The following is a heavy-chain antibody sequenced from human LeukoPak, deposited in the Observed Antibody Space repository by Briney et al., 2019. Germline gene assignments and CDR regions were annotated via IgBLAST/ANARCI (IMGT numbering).Heavy chain of an antibody. Sequence: GGSLRLSCAASGFTFSSYSMNWVRQAPGKGLEWVSAISGSGGSTYYADSVKGRFTISRDNSKNTLYLQMNSLRAEDTAVYYCAKDCSGGSCYPGWSDPWGQGTLVTVSS. CDR1: GFTFSSYS. J-gene: IGHJ5*02. D-gene: IGHD2-15*01. CDR3: AKDCSGGSCYPGWSDP. V-gene: IGHV3-23*01. CDR2: ISGSGGST.